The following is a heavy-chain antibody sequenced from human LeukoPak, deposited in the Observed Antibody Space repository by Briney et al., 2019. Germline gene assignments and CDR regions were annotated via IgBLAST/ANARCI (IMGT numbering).Heavy chain of an antibody. D-gene: IGHD1-1*01. CDR3: ARDGRTATGTTHSDY. V-gene: IGHV1-18*01. CDR2: ISAYNGNT. J-gene: IGHJ4*02. Sequence: ASVKVSCKASGGTFSSYAISWVRQAPGQGLEWMGWISAYNGNTNYAQKLQGRVTMTTDTSTSTAYMELRSLRSDDTAVYYCARDGRTATGTTHSDYWGQGTLVTVSS. CDR1: GGTFSSYA.